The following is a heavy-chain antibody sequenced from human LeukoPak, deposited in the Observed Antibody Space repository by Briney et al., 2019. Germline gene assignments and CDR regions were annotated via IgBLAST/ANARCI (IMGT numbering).Heavy chain of an antibody. CDR1: GFTFDDYA. Sequence: GGSLRLSCAASGFTFDDYAMHWVRQAPGKGLEWVSVISWNSGNTGYADSVKGRFTISRDNAKNSLYLQMNSLRAEDTALYYCARDLSGGSYLYYYYYMDVWGKGPRSPSP. CDR2: ISWNSGNT. D-gene: IGHD2-15*01. J-gene: IGHJ6*03. CDR3: ARDLSGGSYLYYYYYMDV. V-gene: IGHV3-9*01.